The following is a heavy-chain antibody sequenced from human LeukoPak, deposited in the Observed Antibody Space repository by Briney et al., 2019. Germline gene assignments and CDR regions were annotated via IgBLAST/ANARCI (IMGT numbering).Heavy chain of an antibody. CDR3: VKDRSGYYAYSFYV. J-gene: IGHJ3*01. CDR1: GLTFDDYA. Sequence: GGSLRLSCAASGLTFDDYAMHWVRQAPGQGLEWVSGINWNSGMIGYADSVKGRFTISRDNAKNSLFLQMNSLKVEDTALYYCVKDRSGYYAYSFYVWGQGTMVTVSS. D-gene: IGHD2/OR15-2a*01. CDR2: INWNSGMI. V-gene: IGHV3-9*01.